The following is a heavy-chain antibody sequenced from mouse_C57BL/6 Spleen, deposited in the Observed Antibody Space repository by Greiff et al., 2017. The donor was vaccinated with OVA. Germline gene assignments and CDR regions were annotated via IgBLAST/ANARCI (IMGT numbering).Heavy chain of an antibody. CDR1: GYTFTNYW. V-gene: IGHV1-63*01. Sequence: VQLQQSGAELVRPGPSVKMSCKASGYTFTNYWIGWAKQRPGHGLEWIGDIYPGGGYTTYNEKFKGKATLTADKSSSTAYMQFSSLTSEDSAIYYCARFGDGTTGYYCYWGQGTTLTVSS. J-gene: IGHJ2*01. CDR3: ARFGDGTTGYYCY. D-gene: IGHD1-1*02. CDR2: IYPGGGYT.